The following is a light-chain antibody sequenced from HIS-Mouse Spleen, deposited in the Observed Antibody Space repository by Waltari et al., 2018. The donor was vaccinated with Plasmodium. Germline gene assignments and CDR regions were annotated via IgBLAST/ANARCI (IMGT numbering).Light chain of an antibody. CDR3: YSTDSSGNHRV. Sequence: SYELTQPPSVSVSPGQTARITCSGDALPKKSAYWYQQKSGQAPVLVIYEDSKRPPGIPEGFLGPSSGTMATLTISGAQVEDEADYYCYSTDSSGNHRVFGGGTKLTVL. V-gene: IGLV3-10*01. J-gene: IGLJ3*02. CDR1: ALPKKS. CDR2: EDS.